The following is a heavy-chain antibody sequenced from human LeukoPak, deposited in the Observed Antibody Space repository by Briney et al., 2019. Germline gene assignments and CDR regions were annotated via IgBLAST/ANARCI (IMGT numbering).Heavy chain of an antibody. J-gene: IGHJ3*02. CDR2: ISGSGGST. CDR1: GFTFSSYA. CDR3: LFVVITTDDAFDI. Sequence: GGSLRLSCAASGFTFSSYAMSWVRQAPGKGLEWVSAISGSGGSTYYADSVKGRFTISRDNSKNTLYLQMNSLRAEDTAVYYCLFVVITTDDAFDIWGQGTMVTVSS. V-gene: IGHV3-23*01. D-gene: IGHD3-22*01.